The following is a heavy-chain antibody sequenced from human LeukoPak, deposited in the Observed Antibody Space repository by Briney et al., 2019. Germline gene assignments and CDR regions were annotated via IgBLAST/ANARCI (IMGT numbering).Heavy chain of an antibody. CDR3: ARGPTLPEYYDRSGYYVAFDI. CDR2: TKHSGRT. Sequence: SETLSLTCAVYTGSFRGIYWGWNRPPPGKGLEWIGETKHSGRTNYNTSLKSRVTISRGMSKNQFSLTLRSVTAADAAVYYCARGPTLPEYYDRSGYYVAFDIWGQGTMVTVSS. V-gene: IGHV4-34*01. D-gene: IGHD3-22*01. J-gene: IGHJ3*02. CDR1: TGSFRGIY.